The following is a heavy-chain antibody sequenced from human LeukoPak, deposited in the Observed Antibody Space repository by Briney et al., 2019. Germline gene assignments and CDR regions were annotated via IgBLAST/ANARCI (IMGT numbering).Heavy chain of an antibody. CDR1: GFTFRDYR. J-gene: IGHJ4*02. CDR3: ARPGYSYGVY. V-gene: IGHV3-11*01. CDR2: ISSSGSTI. Sequence: GSLRISCAASGFTFRDYRMSWVRQGPGKGLEWVSYISSSGSTIYYADSVKGRFTISRDNAKNSLYLQMNSLRAEDTAVYYCARPGYSYGVYWGQGTLVTVSS. D-gene: IGHD5-18*01.